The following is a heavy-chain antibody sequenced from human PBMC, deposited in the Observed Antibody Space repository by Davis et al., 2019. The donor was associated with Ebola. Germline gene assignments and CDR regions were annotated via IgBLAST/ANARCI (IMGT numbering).Heavy chain of an antibody. Sequence: AASVKVSCKASGYSFPSHDVSWVRQAPGQGLEWMGWISVYSGNTNYAQNFQGRVTMTTDTSRRTAFLELRGLTSDDTAIYYCAREGGHCTGGSCNRKLDYWGQGTLVTVSS. V-gene: IGHV1-18*01. J-gene: IGHJ4*02. D-gene: IGHD2-15*01. CDR1: GYSFPSHD. CDR3: AREGGHCTGGSCNRKLDY. CDR2: ISVYSGNT.